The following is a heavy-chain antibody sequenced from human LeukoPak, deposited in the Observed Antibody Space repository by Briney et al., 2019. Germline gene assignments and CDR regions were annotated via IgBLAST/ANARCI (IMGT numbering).Heavy chain of an antibody. J-gene: IGHJ5*02. V-gene: IGHV1-2*02. Sequence: ASVKVSCKACGYTFTGYYMHWVRQAPGQGLEWMGWINPNSAGTHYAQKFQGRVTMTRDTSISTAFMELSRLRSDDTAVYYCSRGYYDTSGYYFSDSWFDPWGQGTLVTVSS. CDR3: SRGYYDTSGYYFSDSWFDP. CDR1: GYTFTGYY. CDR2: INPNSAGT. D-gene: IGHD3-22*01.